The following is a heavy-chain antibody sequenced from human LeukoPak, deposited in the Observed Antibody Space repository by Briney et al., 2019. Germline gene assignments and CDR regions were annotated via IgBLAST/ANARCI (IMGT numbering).Heavy chain of an antibody. J-gene: IGHJ3*02. V-gene: IGHV4-39*07. Sequence: SETLSLTCTVSGGSISSSSYYWGWIRQPPGKGLEWIGEINHSGSTNYNPSLKSRVTISVDTSKNQFSLKLSSVTAADTAVYYCAAGYSGYGDYPDAFDIWGQGTMVTVSS. D-gene: IGHD5-12*01. CDR1: GGSISSSSYY. CDR2: INHSGST. CDR3: AAGYSGYGDYPDAFDI.